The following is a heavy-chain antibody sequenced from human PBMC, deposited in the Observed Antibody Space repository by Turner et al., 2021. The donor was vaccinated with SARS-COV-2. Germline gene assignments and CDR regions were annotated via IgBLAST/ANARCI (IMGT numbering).Heavy chain of an antibody. Sequence: TLSLTCTVSGGPMTSNYGSWIRQPTGKRLEWIGYIYYRGRTNYNPSLKSRVTISVLLFQEEDGIRVWSVTGVQTCALPIYRSYSKSTGDVWGQGTTVTVSS. D-gene: IGHD6-19*01. CDR3: YRSYSKSTGDV. V-gene: IGHV4-59*01. CDR1: GGPMTSNY. CDR2: IYYRGRT. J-gene: IGHJ6*02.